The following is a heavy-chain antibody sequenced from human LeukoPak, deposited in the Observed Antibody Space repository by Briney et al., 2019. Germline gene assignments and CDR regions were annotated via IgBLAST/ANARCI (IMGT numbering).Heavy chain of an antibody. J-gene: IGHJ4*02. CDR3: ARGPLYGSGSYLPTYYFDY. D-gene: IGHD3-10*01. CDR1: GFTFSSYE. Sequence: GGSLRLSCAASGFTFSSYEMNWVRQAPGKGLEWVSYISSSGSTIYYADSVKGRFTISRDNAKNSLYLQMNSLRAEDTAVYYCARGPLYGSGSYLPTYYFDYWGQGTLVTVSS. CDR2: ISSSGSTI. V-gene: IGHV3-48*03.